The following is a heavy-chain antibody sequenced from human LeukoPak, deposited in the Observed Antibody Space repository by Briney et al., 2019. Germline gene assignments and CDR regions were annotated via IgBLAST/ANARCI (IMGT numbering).Heavy chain of an antibody. CDR2: IISGSGNI. D-gene: IGHD1-26*01. J-gene: IGHJ6*02. Sequence: AGGSLRLSCATSGFTFNEYSMNWVRQAPGKGLEWVSSIISGSGNIYYADSVKGRFTISRDNAKNSLYLRMNSLRADDTAVYYCARDRWELPHYYYYGLDVWGQGTTVTVSS. V-gene: IGHV3-21*01. CDR1: GFTFNEYS. CDR3: ARDRWELPHYYYYGLDV.